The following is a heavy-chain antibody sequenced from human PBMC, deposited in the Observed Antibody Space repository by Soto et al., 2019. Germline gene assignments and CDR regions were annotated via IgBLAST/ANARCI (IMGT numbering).Heavy chain of an antibody. V-gene: IGHV1-18*01. CDR3: AKNGQPPYYYYGMDV. D-gene: IGHD2-8*01. J-gene: IGHJ6*02. CDR1: GYTFSRYG. CDR2: ISGYNGDT. Sequence: QGQLVQSGPEVKKSGASVKVSCKASGYTFSRYGISWVRQAPGQGLEWMGWISGYNGDTKYAQKVQGRVTMTIDTSTYTAYMELRSLTSDGTAIYYCAKNGQPPYYYYGMDVWGQGTTVTVSS.